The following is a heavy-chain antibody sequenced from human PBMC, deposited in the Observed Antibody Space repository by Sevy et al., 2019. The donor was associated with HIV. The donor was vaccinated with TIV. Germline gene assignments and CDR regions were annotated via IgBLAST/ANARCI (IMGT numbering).Heavy chain of an antibody. CDR1: GGTFSSYD. Sequence: ASVKVSCKASGGTFSSYDINWVRQAPGQGLEWVGQIIPIFGTSSYAHSFQGRVTITADESTSTAYMDLSSLRSEDTAVYYCARGGGAVDHGMDVWGQGTTVTVSS. J-gene: IGHJ6*02. CDR2: IIPIFGTS. V-gene: IGHV1-69*13. D-gene: IGHD2-21*01. CDR3: ARGGGAVDHGMDV.